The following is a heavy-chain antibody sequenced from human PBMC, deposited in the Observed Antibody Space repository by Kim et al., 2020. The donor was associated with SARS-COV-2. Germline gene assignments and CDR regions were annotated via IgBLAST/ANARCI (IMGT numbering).Heavy chain of an antibody. CDR1: GFTLRSYA. Sequence: GGSLRLSCVVSGFTLRSYAMHWVRQAPGKGLEWVAVISYDGGDKYYADSVRGRFTISRDNSGDTLYLQMNSLRAEDTAMYYCARASAGTGDYYYGMDIWGQGTTVTVSS. J-gene: IGHJ6*02. CDR2: ISYDGGDK. CDR3: ARASAGTGDYYYGMDI. D-gene: IGHD6-13*01. V-gene: IGHV3-30*04.